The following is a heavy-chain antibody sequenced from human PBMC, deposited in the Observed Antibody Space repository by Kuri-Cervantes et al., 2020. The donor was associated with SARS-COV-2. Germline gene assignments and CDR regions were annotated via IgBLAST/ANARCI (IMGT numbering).Heavy chain of an antibody. V-gene: IGHV3-74*01. J-gene: IGHJ4*02. D-gene: IGHD2-21*02. Sequence: GESLKISCAASGFTFSGHWIHWVRQAPGKGLGWVSRINPDGSYTNNADSVKGRFTLSRDNAKNMLFLQMNSLRAEDTAVYYCARGPAVRGGDWIYFDYWGQGTLVTVSS. CDR1: GFTFSGHW. CDR3: ARGPAVRGGDWIYFDY. CDR2: INPDGSYT.